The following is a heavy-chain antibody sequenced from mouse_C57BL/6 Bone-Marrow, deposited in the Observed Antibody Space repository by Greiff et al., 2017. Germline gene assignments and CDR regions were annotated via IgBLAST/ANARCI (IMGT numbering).Heavy chain of an antibody. V-gene: IGHV14-4*01. CDR1: GFNIKDDY. Sequence: EVQVVESGAELVRPGASVKLSCTASGFNIKDDYMHWVKQRPEQGLEWIGWIDPENGDTDSASKFQGKATITADTSYNTAYLQLSSLTSEDTAVYYCTNGGMDYWGQGTSVTVSS. CDR2: IDPENGDT. CDR3: TNGGMDY. J-gene: IGHJ4*01.